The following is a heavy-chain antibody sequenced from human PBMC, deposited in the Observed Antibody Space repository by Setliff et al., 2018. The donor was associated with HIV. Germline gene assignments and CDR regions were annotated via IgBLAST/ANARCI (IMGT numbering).Heavy chain of an antibody. CDR2: ISYDSRFI. CDR1: GFTFSNYN. V-gene: IGHV3-21*01. D-gene: IGHD3-22*01. Sequence: PGGSLRLSCAASGFTFSNYNMNWVRQAPGKGLEWVSSISYDSRFIYHADSMKGRFTISRDNAKKLVYLQMNSLRAEDTAIYYCARGTGDTSGYYYYSEYFQNWGQGTLVTVSS. J-gene: IGHJ1*01. CDR3: ARGTGDTSGYYYYSEYFQN.